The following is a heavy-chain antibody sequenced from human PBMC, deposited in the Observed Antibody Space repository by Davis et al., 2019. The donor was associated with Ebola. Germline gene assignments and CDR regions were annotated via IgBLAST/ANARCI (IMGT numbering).Heavy chain of an antibody. CDR2: IKQDGSEK. V-gene: IGHV3-7*01. J-gene: IGHJ5*02. D-gene: IGHD6-13*01. CDR1: GFTVSSNY. Sequence: GESLKISCAVSGFTVSSNYMSWVRQAPGKGLEWVANIKQDGSEKYYVDSVKGRFTISRDNAKNSLYLQMNSLRAEDTAVYYCARGRGIADFTWGQGTLITVSS. CDR3: ARGRGIADFT.